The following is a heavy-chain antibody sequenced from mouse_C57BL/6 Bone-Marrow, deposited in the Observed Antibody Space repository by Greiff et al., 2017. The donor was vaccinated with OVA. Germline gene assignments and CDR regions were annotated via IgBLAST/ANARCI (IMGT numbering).Heavy chain of an antibody. CDR1: GYTFTSYW. J-gene: IGHJ1*03. D-gene: IGHD2-1*01. V-gene: IGHV1-7*01. Sequence: SGADLAKPGASVKLSCTASGYTFTSYWMHWVKQRPGQGLEWIGYINPSSGYTKYNQKFKDKATLTADKSSSTAYMQLSSLTYEDSAVYYGALQWYRHWYFDVWGTGTTVTVSS. CDR2: INPSSGYT. CDR3: ALQWYRHWYFDV.